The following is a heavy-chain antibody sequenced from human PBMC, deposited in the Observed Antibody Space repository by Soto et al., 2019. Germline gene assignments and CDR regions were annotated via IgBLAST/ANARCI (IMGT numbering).Heavy chain of an antibody. Sequence: EVQLLESGGGLVQPGGSLRLSCAASGFTFSSYAMSWVRQAPGKGLEWVSVISGSGGSTYYADSVKGRFTISRDNSKNTLYLQMNSLRAEDTAVYYCATYIVATDYFAYWGQGTLVTVSS. V-gene: IGHV3-23*01. J-gene: IGHJ4*02. CDR3: ATYIVATDYFAY. D-gene: IGHD5-12*01. CDR2: ISGSGGST. CDR1: GFTFSSYA.